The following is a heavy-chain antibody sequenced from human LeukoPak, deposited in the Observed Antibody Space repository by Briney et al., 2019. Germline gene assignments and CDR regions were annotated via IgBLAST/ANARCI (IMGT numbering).Heavy chain of an antibody. J-gene: IGHJ2*01. CDR1: GFAFSASD. Sequence: SGGSLRLSCAASGFAFSASDFHWVRQVTGKGLEWVSAIGPGGDTYYPDSLKGRFTISRENAKSSLYLQMNSLSPGDTGVYYCVREGHSSNWNDWYHDLWGRGTLVTVSA. D-gene: IGHD1-1*01. V-gene: IGHV3-13*04. CDR2: IGPGGDT. CDR3: VREGHSSNWNDWYHDL.